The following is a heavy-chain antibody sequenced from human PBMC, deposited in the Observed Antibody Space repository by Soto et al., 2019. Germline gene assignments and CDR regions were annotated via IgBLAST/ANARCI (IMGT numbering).Heavy chain of an antibody. V-gene: IGHV5-51*01. Sequence: GESLKISCKGSGYSFTSYWIGWVRQMPGKGLEWMGIIYPGDSDTRYSPSFQGQVTISADKSISTAYLQWSSLKASDTAMYYCARDTDPNSSGWYLDWYFDLWGRGTLVTVSS. CDR3: ARDTDPNSSGWYLDWYFDL. CDR1: GYSFTSYW. D-gene: IGHD6-19*01. CDR2: IYPGDSDT. J-gene: IGHJ2*01.